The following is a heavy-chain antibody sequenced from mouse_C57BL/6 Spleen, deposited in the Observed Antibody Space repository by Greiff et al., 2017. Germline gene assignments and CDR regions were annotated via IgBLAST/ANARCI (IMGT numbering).Heavy chain of an antibody. D-gene: IGHD1-2*01. CDR3: AREGTTALRYFDV. Sequence: EVKLMESGGGLVKPGGSLKLSCAASGFTFSSYAMSWVRQTPEKRLEWVATISDGGSYTYYPDNVKGRFTISRDNAKNNLYLQMSHLKSEDTAMYYCAREGTTALRYFDVWGTGTTVTVSS. CDR1: GFTFSSYA. CDR2: ISDGGSYT. J-gene: IGHJ1*03. V-gene: IGHV5-4*01.